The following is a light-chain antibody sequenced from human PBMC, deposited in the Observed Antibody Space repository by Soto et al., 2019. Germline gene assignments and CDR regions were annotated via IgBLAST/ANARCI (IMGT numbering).Light chain of an antibody. CDR3: NSFRVSHLYG. J-gene: IGLJ1*01. Sequence: QSVLSQPASVSGSPGQTITISCTGTSTDVGGYNAVSWYQHHPGKAPKLIIYEVTHRPSGVSDRFSASKSGNTASLTISGLQAEDEADYYCNSFRVSHLYGLGNGTRVTVL. CDR1: STDVGGYNA. V-gene: IGLV2-14*01. CDR2: EVT.